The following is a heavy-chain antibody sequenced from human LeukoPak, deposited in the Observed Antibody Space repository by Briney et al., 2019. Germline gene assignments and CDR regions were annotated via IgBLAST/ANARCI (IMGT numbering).Heavy chain of an antibody. V-gene: IGHV1-2*02. Sequence: GASVKVSCKASGYTFTSYFMYWVRQAPGQGLEWMGWINPKSRATNYAQNFQGRVTLTRDTSISTAYMELSSLRSDDTAVYYCARGVDTAVIPYYYYYMDVWGIGTTVTVSS. J-gene: IGHJ6*03. CDR3: ARGVDTAVIPYYYYYMDV. D-gene: IGHD5-18*01. CDR1: GYTFTSYF. CDR2: INPKSRAT.